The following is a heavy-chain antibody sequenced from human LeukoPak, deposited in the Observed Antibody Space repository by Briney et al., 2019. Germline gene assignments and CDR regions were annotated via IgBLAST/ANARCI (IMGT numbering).Heavy chain of an antibody. CDR2: VYHSGST. CDR1: GYSISSDYY. Sequence: SETLSLTCTVSGYSISSDYYWGWIRQPPGKGLEWIGSVYHSGSTYYTPSLRSRVTISGDTSKNQFSLKLSSVTAADTAVYYCAGVEDSSGYYYIDYWGQGTLVTVSS. CDR3: AGVEDSSGYYYIDY. D-gene: IGHD3-22*01. J-gene: IGHJ4*02. V-gene: IGHV4-38-2*02.